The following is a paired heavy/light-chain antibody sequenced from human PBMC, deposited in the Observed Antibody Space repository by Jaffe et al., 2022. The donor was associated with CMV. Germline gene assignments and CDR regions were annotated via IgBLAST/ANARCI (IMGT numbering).Heavy chain of an antibody. Sequence: QLQLQESGPGLVKPSETLSLTCTVSGGSISRMNYYWGWIRQPPGKGPEWIGSIYYTGKTFYTPSLQSRVSISVDTSMNQFSLSLGSVTAADTATYYCATTVTAAIIIGADGAFDIWGQGTKVAVSS. J-gene: IGHJ3*02. D-gene: IGHD6-13*01. CDR2: IYYTGKT. CDR1: GGSISRMNYY. CDR3: ATTVTAAIIIGADGAFDI. V-gene: IGHV4-39*01.
Light chain of an antibody. CDR1: QSIGSS. J-gene: IGKJ4*01. Sequence: EIVLTQSPDLQSVTPKEKVTITCRASQSIGSSLHWYQQKPDQSPKLLIKYVSQSFSGVPSRFSGSGSGTDFTLTISSLEAEDAATYFCHQSSTLPLTFGGGTKVEIK. CDR2: YVS. CDR3: HQSSTLPLT. V-gene: IGKV6-21*01.